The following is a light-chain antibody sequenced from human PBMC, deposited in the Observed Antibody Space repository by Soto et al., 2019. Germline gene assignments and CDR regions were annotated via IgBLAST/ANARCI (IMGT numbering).Light chain of an antibody. Sequence: QSALTKPASVSGSPGQSITISCTGTRSDVGGYNYVAWYQQYPGKAPKLMIYDVSNRPSGVSNRVSGSKSGNTASLTISGLQAEDEADYYCSSYTGSSTLVFGGGTKLTVL. CDR3: SSYTGSSTLV. J-gene: IGLJ2*01. CDR2: DVS. CDR1: RSDVGGYNY. V-gene: IGLV2-14*01.